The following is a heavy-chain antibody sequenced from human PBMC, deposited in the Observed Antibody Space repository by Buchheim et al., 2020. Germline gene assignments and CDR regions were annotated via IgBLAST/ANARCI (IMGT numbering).Heavy chain of an antibody. CDR2: IKQDGSVT. CDR3: ARDVPKNDDAEYYRGMDV. CDR1: GFTFTNYW. J-gene: IGHJ6*02. Sequence: EVQLVESGGDLVQPGGSLRLSCAASGFTFTNYWMSWVRQAPGKGLEWVANIKQDGSVTYYVDSVRGRSTISRDNARSSLYLQIDGLRAEDTAVYFCARDVPKNDDAEYYRGMDVWGQGT. V-gene: IGHV3-7*01. D-gene: IGHD1-1*01.